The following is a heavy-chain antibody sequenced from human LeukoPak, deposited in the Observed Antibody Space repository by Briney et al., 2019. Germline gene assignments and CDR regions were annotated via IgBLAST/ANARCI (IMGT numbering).Heavy chain of an antibody. J-gene: IGHJ3*02. D-gene: IGHD2-2*01. CDR3: ARDQCSSTSCYAFDI. CDR1: GGTFSSYA. Sequence: SVKVSCKASGGTFSSYAISWVRQAPGQGLEWMGRIIPILGIANYAQKFQGRVTITADKSTSTAYMELSSLRSEDTAVYYCARDQCSSTSCYAFDIWGQGTMVTVSS. V-gene: IGHV1-69*04. CDR2: IIPILGIA.